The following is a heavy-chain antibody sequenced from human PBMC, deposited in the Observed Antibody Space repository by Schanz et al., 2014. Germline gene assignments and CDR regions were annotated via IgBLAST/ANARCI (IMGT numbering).Heavy chain of an antibody. CDR2: INWNGGDT. CDR1: GVTFSSYA. V-gene: IGHV3-20*04. D-gene: IGHD6-13*01. Sequence: EVQLLESGGGFVQPGGSLRLSCVASGVTFSSYAMSWVRQAPGKGLEWVSGINWNGGDTSYADSVKGRFTITRDIAKNSLSLQMNSLRAEDTAVYYCARGYSNIWSPMAYWGQGTLVAVSS. CDR3: ARGYSNIWSPMAY. J-gene: IGHJ4*02.